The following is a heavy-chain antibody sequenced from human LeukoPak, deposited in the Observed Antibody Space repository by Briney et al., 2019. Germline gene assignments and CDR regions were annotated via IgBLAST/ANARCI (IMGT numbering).Heavy chain of an antibody. Sequence: GGSLRLSCAASGFTFSSYSMNWVRQAPGKGLEWVSSISSSSSYIYYADSVKGRFTISRDNAKNSLYLQMNSLRAEDTAVYYCARDQFGDSYYDSSGYYRDYWGQGTLVTVSS. CDR1: GFTFSSYS. V-gene: IGHV3-21*01. D-gene: IGHD3-22*01. J-gene: IGHJ4*02. CDR3: ARDQFGDSYYDSSGYYRDY. CDR2: ISSSSSYI.